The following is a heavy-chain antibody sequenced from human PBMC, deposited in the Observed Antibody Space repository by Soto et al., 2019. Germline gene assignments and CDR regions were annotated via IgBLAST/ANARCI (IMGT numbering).Heavy chain of an antibody. J-gene: IGHJ4*02. D-gene: IGHD5-18*01. CDR3: ASGIQLWLRRINNGYSG. CDR2: IIPMFGTA. CDR1: GDTFTSYY. V-gene: IGHV1-69*13. Sequence: SVKVSCKASGDTFTSYYMHWVRQAPGQGLEWMGGIIPMFGTANYAQRFQDRVTITADESTNTVYMELSSLRSEDTAVYFCASGIQLWLRRINNGYSGWGQGTLVTVSS.